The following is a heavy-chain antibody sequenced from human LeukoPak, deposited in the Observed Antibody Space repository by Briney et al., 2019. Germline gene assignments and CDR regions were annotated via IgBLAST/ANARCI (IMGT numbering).Heavy chain of an antibody. CDR3: ARGRYFDFYAAFDY. D-gene: IGHD3-9*01. CDR1: GGTFSSYA. CDR2: IIPIFGTA. J-gene: IGHJ4*02. V-gene: IGHV1-69*06. Sequence: SVKVSCKASGGTFSSYAINWVRQAPGQGLEWMGGIIPIFGTANYAQKFQGRVTITADKSPSTAYMELSSLRSEDTAVYYCARGRYFDFYAAFDYWGQGTLVTVSS.